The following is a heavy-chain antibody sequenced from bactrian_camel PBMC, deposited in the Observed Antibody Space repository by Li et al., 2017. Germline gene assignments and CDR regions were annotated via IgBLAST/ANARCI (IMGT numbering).Heavy chain of an antibody. CDR2: LDSFGDT. V-gene: IGHV3-2*01. CDR1: GFTFSRDY. J-gene: IGHJ4*01. Sequence: HVQLVESGGGLVQPGGSLRLSCAASGFTFSRDYMAWFRQAPGTERKAVAYLDSFGDTNYADSVKGRFTISKDNAENTLYLGMNTLKPEDTAVYYCANFVVGSWSLGSHWGQGTQVTVS. CDR3: ANFVVGSWSLGSH. D-gene: IGHD6*01.